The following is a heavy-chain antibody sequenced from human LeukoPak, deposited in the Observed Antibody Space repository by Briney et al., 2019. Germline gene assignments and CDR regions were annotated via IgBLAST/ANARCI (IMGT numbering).Heavy chain of an antibody. CDR2: ISSSRPTI. D-gene: IGHD3-16*02. Sequence: GGSLRLSCAASGFSFSTYSMTWVRQAPGKGLEWVSYISSSRPTIYYADSVRGRFTASRDNAKNSLYLQMNSLRAEDTAVYYCAKGTVYDHVWGSYRYASYYFDYWGQGTLVTVSS. CDR1: GFSFSTYS. J-gene: IGHJ4*02. CDR3: AKGTVYDHVWGSYRYASYYFDY. V-gene: IGHV3-48*01.